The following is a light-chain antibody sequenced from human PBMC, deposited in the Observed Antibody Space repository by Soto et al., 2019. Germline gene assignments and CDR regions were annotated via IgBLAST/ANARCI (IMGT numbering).Light chain of an antibody. CDR1: QTISSW. J-gene: IGKJ1*01. Sequence: DIQMTQSPSTLSGSVGDRVTITCRASQTISSWLAWYQQKPGKAPNLLIHKASHLESGVPSRFSGSGSGTEFTLTISSLQPGDFATYYCQHYNTYPWTFGQGTKVEIK. CDR2: KAS. CDR3: QHYNTYPWT. V-gene: IGKV1-5*03.